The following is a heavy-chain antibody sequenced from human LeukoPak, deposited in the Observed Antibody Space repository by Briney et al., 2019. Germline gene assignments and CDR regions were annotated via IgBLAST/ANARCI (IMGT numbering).Heavy chain of an antibody. CDR1: GGSISSYY. J-gene: IGHJ4*02. V-gene: IGHV4-4*07. Sequence: PSETLSLTCTVSGGSISSYYWSWIRQPAGKGLGWIGRLYTSGSTNYNPSLKSQVTMSVDTSKNQFSLKLTSMTAADTAVYYCARGGSSGYYYGWGQGTLVTVSS. CDR2: LYTSGST. CDR3: ARGGSSGYYYG. D-gene: IGHD3-22*01.